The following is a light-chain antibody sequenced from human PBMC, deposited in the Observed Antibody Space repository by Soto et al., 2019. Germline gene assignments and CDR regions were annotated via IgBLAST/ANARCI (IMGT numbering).Light chain of an antibody. CDR3: QQYNIWPLT. J-gene: IGKJ4*01. Sequence: ETQMTQSPVTLSVSPGERVTLSCRASQSVSSDLAWYQKKPGQPPRLLIYGAPTRATGIPARFSGSGSGTEFTLTINSLQSEDFALYYCQQYNIWPLTFGGGTRVQIK. V-gene: IGKV3-15*01. CDR2: GAP. CDR1: QSVSSD.